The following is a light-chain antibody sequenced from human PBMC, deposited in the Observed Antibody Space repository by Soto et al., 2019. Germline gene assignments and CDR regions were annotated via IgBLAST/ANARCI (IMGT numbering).Light chain of an antibody. CDR2: AAS. V-gene: IGKV1-27*01. CDR3: QNYHSAPFT. Sequence: DIQMTQSPSSLSASVGDRVTVTCRASQGISNFLAWYQQKPGRVPKLLIYAASALVSGVPSRFSGGGSGTDFTLTISSLQPEDVAYDSCQNYHSAPFTFGPGTKVDIK. CDR1: QGISNF. J-gene: IGKJ3*01.